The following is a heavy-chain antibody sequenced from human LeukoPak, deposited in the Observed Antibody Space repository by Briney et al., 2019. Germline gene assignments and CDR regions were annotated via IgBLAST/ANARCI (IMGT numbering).Heavy chain of an antibody. CDR3: VSVDTAMVTRYYFDY. CDR1: GFTFSSYS. Sequence: GGSLRLSCAASGFTFSSYSMNWVRQAPGKGLEWVSSISSSSSYIYYADSVKGRFTISRDNAKNSLYLQMNSLRAEDTAVYYCVSVDTAMVTRYYFDYWGQGTLVTVSS. V-gene: IGHV3-21*01. D-gene: IGHD5-18*01. J-gene: IGHJ4*02. CDR2: ISSSSSYI.